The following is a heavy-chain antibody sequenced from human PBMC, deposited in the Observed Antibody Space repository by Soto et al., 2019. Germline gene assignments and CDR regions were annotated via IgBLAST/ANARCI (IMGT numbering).Heavy chain of an antibody. D-gene: IGHD1-26*01. J-gene: IGHJ4*02. CDR1: GGSISSGGYY. CDR3: ARDYSGSRPYFDY. Sequence: PSETLSLTCSVSGGSISSGGYYWSWIRQHPGKGLEWIGYIYYSGSTYYNPSLKSRVTISVDTSKNHFSLKLSSVTAADTAVYYCARDYSGSRPYFDYWGQGTLVTVSS. V-gene: IGHV4-31*03. CDR2: IYYSGST.